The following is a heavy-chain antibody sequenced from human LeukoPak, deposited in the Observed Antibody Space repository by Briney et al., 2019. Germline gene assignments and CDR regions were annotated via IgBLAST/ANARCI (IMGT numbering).Heavy chain of an antibody. CDR2: IWYDGSNK. Sequence: GGSLRLSCAASGFTFSSYGMHWVRQAPGKGLEWVAVIWYDGSNKYYADSVKGRFTISRDDSKNTLYLQMNSLRAEDTAVYYCAREGRGILTGYYMYWGQGTLVTVSS. CDR1: GFTFSSYG. CDR3: AREGRGILTGYYMY. J-gene: IGHJ4*02. V-gene: IGHV3-33*01. D-gene: IGHD3-9*01.